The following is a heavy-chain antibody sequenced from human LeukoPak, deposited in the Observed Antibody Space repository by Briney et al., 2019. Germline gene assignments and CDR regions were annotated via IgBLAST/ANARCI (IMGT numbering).Heavy chain of an antibody. V-gene: IGHV4-34*01. CDR2: IHHSGST. CDR1: DGSFSVSDYY. J-gene: IGHJ5*02. Sequence: SETLSLTCGVYDGSFSVSDYYWSWIRQPPGKGLEWIGEIHHSGSTDYTPSLKSRVTISIDTSKDQFSLRLTSVTVADTAVYYCAGARTPRGGWFDPGGQETLVTVPA. D-gene: IGHD1-14*01. CDR3: AGARTPRGGWFDP.